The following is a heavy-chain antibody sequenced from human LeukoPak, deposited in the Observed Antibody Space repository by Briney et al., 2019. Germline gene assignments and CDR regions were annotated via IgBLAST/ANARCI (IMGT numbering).Heavy chain of an antibody. CDR1: GFTFDDYA. D-gene: IGHD3-16*01. Sequence: PGRSLRLSCAASGFTFDDYAMHWVRQAPGKGLEWVSGISWNSGSIGYADSVKGRFTISRDNAKNSLYLQMNSLRAEDTALYYCAKDTGDGIYWGQGTLVTVSS. V-gene: IGHV3-9*01. J-gene: IGHJ4*02. CDR3: AKDTGDGIY. CDR2: ISWNSGSI.